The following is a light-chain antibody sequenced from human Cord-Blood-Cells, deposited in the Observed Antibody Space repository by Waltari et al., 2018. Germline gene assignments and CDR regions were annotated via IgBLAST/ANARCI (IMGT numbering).Light chain of an antibody. CDR3: CSYAGSSTWV. V-gene: IGLV2-23*01. Sequence: QSALTQPASVSGSPGQSITISCTGTSSDVGSYNLVSWYQQHPGKAPKLRIYEDSKRASGVSNRFSGSKYGNTASLTISGLQAEDEADYYCCSYAGSSTWVFGGGTKLTVL. CDR1: SSDVGSYNL. J-gene: IGLJ3*02. CDR2: EDS.